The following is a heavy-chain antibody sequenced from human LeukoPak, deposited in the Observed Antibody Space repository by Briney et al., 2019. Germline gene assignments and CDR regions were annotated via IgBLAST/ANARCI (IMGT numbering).Heavy chain of an antibody. V-gene: IGHV1-2*02. CDR1: GYTFTGYY. J-gene: IGHJ4*02. CDR2: INPNSGGT. Sequence: ASVKVSCKASGYTFTGYYMHWVRQAPGQGLEWMGWINPNSGGTNYAQKFQGRVTMTRDTSISTAYMELSRPRSDDTAVYYCATDSSGQPGYWGQGTLVTVSS. CDR3: ATDSSGQPGY. D-gene: IGHD6-19*01.